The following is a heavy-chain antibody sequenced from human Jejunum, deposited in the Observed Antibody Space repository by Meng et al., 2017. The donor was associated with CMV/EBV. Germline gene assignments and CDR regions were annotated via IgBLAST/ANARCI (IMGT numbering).Heavy chain of an antibody. Sequence: CAAYGLYFRTYRMNWVRKAQGKGVEWVSIRSSNNSYIYNAEAVKGRFTISRDNAKNSLFLQMNSLGAEDTAVYYCVRGGGVTSFWGQGTLVTVS. CDR2: RSSNNSYI. CDR3: VRGGGVTSF. J-gene: IGHJ4*02. D-gene: IGHD2-2*01. V-gene: IGHV3-21*01. CDR1: GLYFRTYR.